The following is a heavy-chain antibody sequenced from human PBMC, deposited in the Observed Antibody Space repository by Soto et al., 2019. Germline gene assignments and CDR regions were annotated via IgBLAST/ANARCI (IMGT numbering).Heavy chain of an antibody. D-gene: IGHD2-21*02. CDR3: ARSIVVVTALDY. J-gene: IGHJ4*01. V-gene: IGHV1-3*01. Sequence: ASVKVSCKASGYIFTNYGIHWVRQAPGQRLEWMGWFDVGNGDTKYSQKFQDRVTITTDTSASTAYMELSSLRSEDTAVYYCARSIVVVTALDYWGHGTLVTISS. CDR2: FDVGNGDT. CDR1: GYIFTNYG.